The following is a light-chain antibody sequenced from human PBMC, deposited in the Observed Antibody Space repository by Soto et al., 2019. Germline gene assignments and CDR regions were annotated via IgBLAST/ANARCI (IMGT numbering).Light chain of an antibody. J-gene: IGLJ2*01. V-gene: IGLV2-14*01. CDR3: TSYTNSNTLI. Sequence: QSALTQPASVSGSPGQSVTISCTGTSSDIGLYNYVSWYQQHPGKAPKLMVYDVTHRPSGVSNRFSGSKSGNTASLTISGLLVEDEADYYCTSYTNSNTLIFGGGTNLTVL. CDR1: SSDIGLYNY. CDR2: DVT.